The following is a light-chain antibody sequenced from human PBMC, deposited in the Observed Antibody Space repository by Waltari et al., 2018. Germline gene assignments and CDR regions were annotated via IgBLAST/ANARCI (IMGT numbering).Light chain of an antibody. CDR1: NSDVGGSNY. Sequence: QSVLTQPASVSGSPGQSITISCTGTNSDVGGSNYVSWYQQHPGKAPTLMIYDGRNRPSGVSNRFSGSKSGNAASLTISGLQAEDEADYYCSSYTSSSTQVFGTGTKVTVL. CDR2: DGR. CDR3: SSYTSSSTQV. J-gene: IGLJ1*01. V-gene: IGLV2-14*01.